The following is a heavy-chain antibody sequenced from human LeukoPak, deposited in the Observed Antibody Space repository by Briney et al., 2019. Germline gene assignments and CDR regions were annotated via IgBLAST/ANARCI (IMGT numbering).Heavy chain of an antibody. CDR2: IYYSGTT. D-gene: IGHD3-10*01. CDR1: GGSISSGDYY. Sequence: PSQTLSLTCTVSGGSISSGDYYWSWIRQPPGKGLEWIGYIYYSGTTYYNPSLESRVTISEDMSKNQFSLTLRSVTAADTAVYYCARQISDYYYYYIDVWGKGTTVTVSS. CDR3: ARQISDYYYYYIDV. J-gene: IGHJ6*03. V-gene: IGHV4-30-4*08.